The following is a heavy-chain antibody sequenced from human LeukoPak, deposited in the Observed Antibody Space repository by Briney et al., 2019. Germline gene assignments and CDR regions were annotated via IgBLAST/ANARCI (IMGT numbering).Heavy chain of an antibody. CDR1: GGSFSGYY. CDR3: ARDGLSSRSPHGFDY. Sequence: SETLSLTCAVYGGSFSGYYWSWIRQPPEKGLEWIGEINHSGSTNYNPSLKSRVTISVDTSKNQFSLKLSSVTAADTAVYYCARDGLSSRSPHGFDYWGQGTLVTVSS. D-gene: IGHD6-13*01. J-gene: IGHJ4*02. CDR2: INHSGST. V-gene: IGHV4-34*01.